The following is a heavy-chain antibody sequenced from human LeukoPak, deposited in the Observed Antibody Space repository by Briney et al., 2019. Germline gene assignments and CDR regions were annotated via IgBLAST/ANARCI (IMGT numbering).Heavy chain of an antibody. D-gene: IGHD3-3*01. CDR1: GGSFSGYY. Sequence: PSETLSLTCAVYGGSFSGYYWSWIRQPPGKGLEWIGEINHSGSTNYNPSIKSRVTISVDTSKNQFSLKLSSVTATNTAVYYCARARSLYEFWSGYCGSYFDYWGQGTLVTVSS. CDR2: INHSGST. J-gene: IGHJ4*02. CDR3: ARARSLYEFWSGYCGSYFDY. V-gene: IGHV4-34*01.